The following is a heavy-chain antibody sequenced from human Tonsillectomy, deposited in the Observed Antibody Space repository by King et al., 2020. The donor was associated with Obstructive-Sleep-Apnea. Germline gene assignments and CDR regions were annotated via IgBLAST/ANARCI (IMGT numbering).Heavy chain of an antibody. Sequence: VQLVESGAEVKKPGASVKVSCKASGYTFTSYDINWVRQATGQGLEWMGWRNPNSGNTGYAQKVQGRVTMTRNTSISTAYMELSSLRSEDTAVYYCARGMVRGAAFDPWGQGTLVTVSS. CDR3: ARGMVRGAAFDP. D-gene: IGHD3-10*01. J-gene: IGHJ5*02. V-gene: IGHV1-8*01. CDR1: GYTFTSYD. CDR2: RNPNSGNT.